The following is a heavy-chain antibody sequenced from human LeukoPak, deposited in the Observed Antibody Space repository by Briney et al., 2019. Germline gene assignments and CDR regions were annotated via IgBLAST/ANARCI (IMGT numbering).Heavy chain of an antibody. V-gene: IGHV1-2*02. D-gene: IGHD2-2*01. CDR1: GYTFTGYY. CDR2: INPNSGGT. J-gene: IGHJ5*02. Sequence: ASVKVSCKASGYTFTGYYMHWVRQAPGQGLEWMGWINPNSGGTNYAQRFQGRVTMTRDTSISTAYMELSRLRSDDTAAYYCARDIGYCSSTSCYPWFDPWGQGTLVTVSS. CDR3: ARDIGYCSSTSCYPWFDP.